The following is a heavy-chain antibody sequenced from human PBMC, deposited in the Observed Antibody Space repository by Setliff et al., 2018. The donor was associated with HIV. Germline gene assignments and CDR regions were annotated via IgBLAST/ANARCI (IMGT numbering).Heavy chain of an antibody. V-gene: IGHV3-9*01. D-gene: IGHD3-16*01. CDR2: ISWNSSTI. CDR3: AGDRGGKDY. CDR1: GFTFDDYA. Sequence: GGSLRLSCAASGFTFDDYAMHWVRQAPGKGLEWVSGISWNSSTIYYADSVKGRFTISRDNGKNSVYLQMDSLRADDTAFYYCAGDRGGKDYWGQGTLVTVSS. J-gene: IGHJ4*02.